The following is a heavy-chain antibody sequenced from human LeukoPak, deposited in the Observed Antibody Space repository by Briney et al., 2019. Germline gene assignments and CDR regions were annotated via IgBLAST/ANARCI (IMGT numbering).Heavy chain of an antibody. Sequence: GGSLRLSCAASGFTFSNAWMSWVRQAPGKGLEWVANINPDGSAKDYGDSVRGRFTVSRDNAKNSLFLQTNSLRAEDSAVYYCARHLDWTFDYWGQGTLVILSS. V-gene: IGHV3-7*01. J-gene: IGHJ4*02. D-gene: IGHD3-9*01. CDR3: ARHLDWTFDY. CDR2: INPDGSAK. CDR1: GFTFSNAW.